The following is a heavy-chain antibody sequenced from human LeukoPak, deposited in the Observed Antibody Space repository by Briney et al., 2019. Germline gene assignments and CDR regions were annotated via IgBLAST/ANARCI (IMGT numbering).Heavy chain of an antibody. CDR2: INHSGST. CDR1: GXSFSGYY. Sequence: SETLSLTCAVYGXSFSGYYWSWIRQPPGKGLEWIGEINHSGSTNYNPSLKSRVTISVDTSKNQFSLKVSSVTAADTAVYYCAREEDCSGGICYLGNAFDIWGQGTMVTVSS. J-gene: IGHJ3*02. D-gene: IGHD2-15*01. V-gene: IGHV4-34*01. CDR3: AREEDCSGGICYLGNAFDI.